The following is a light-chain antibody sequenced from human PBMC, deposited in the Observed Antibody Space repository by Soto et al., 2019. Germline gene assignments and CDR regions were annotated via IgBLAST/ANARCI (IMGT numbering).Light chain of an antibody. V-gene: IGLV2-14*01. Sequence: QPVLTQPASVSGSPGQSIAISCTGTRSDIGDYNYVSWYQQHPGKAPKLMIYEVTNRPSGVSDRFSGSKSGNTASLTISGLQAEDEADYYCSSYTSISISYVFGTGTKLTVL. CDR2: EVT. CDR1: RSDIGDYNY. CDR3: SSYTSISISYV. J-gene: IGLJ1*01.